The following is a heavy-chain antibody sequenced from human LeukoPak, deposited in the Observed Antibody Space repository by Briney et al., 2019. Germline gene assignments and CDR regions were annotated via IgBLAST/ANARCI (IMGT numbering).Heavy chain of an antibody. Sequence: GESLQISYQGSGYSFTSYWIGWVRQMPGKGLEWMGIIYPGDSDTRYSPSFQGQVTISADKSISTAYLQWSSLKASDTAMYYCARHGSSTSWDYYYYGMDVWGQGTTVTVSS. D-gene: IGHD2-2*01. CDR1: GYSFTSYW. V-gene: IGHV5-51*01. J-gene: IGHJ6*02. CDR3: ARHGSSTSWDYYYYGMDV. CDR2: IYPGDSDT.